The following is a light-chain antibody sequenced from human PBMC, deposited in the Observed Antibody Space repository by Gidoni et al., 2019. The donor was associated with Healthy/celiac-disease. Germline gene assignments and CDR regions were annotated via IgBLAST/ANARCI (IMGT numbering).Light chain of an antibody. CDR2: GAS. CDR1: QSVSSSY. J-gene: IGKJ3*01. V-gene: IGKV3-20*01. CDR3: QQYGSSPPFT. Sequence: EIVLTQSPGTLSLSPGERATLSCRASQSVSSSYLAWYQPKPGQAPRLLIYGASSSATGIPDRCIGSGSGTDFTLTISRLEPEDFAVYYCQQYGSSPPFTFGPGTKVDIK.